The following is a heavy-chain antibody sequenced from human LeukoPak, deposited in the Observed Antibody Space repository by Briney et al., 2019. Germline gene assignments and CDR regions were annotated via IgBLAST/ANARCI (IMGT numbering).Heavy chain of an antibody. D-gene: IGHD6-19*01. Sequence: SEALSLTCTVSGGYISGFVWSWIRQPPGEGLDYIGFIYDTGTTNYNPLLKSRVTLSVDTSKNQFSLKLNSVTAADTAVYYCARLTKGEQWLAYYFDYWGQGALVTVSS. CDR2: IYDTGTT. V-gene: IGHV4-59*08. J-gene: IGHJ4*02. CDR1: GGYISGFV. CDR3: ARLTKGEQWLAYYFDY.